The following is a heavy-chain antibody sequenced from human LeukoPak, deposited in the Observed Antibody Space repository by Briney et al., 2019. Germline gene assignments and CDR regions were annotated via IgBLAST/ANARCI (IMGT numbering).Heavy chain of an antibody. CDR3: VRDGDSSSWNFDY. J-gene: IGHJ4*02. CDR2: VLPDRNK. D-gene: IGHD6-13*01. V-gene: IGHV3-33*01. Sequence: VGSLRLSSAASGFTFSDYGMHWIRQPPGKGLEWVAFVLPDRNKFYVDSVKGRFAISRDDSKNTVDLEMNNLRVEDTAVYYCVRDGDSSSWNFDYWGQGGLVTVSS. CDR1: GFTFSDYG.